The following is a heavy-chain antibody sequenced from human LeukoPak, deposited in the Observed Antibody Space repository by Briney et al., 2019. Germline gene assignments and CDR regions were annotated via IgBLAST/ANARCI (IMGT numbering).Heavy chain of an antibody. CDR1: GYTFTGYY. CDR2: FNPNSGVT. Sequence: ASVKVSCKASGYTFTGYYMHWGRQAPGQGLEWRGWFNPNSGVTEYAQKSQGRVTMTRDTSITTPYMELSRLRSDDTATYYSARDHCTRSSCYEDHYYGIDVRGQGTTVTVSS. V-gene: IGHV1-2*02. J-gene: IGHJ6*02. D-gene: IGHD2-2*01. CDR3: ARDHCTRSSCYEDHYYGIDV.